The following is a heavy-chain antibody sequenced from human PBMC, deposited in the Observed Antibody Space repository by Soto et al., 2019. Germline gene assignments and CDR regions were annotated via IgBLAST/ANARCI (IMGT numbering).Heavy chain of an antibody. CDR3: ARALGYAFDI. J-gene: IGHJ3*02. V-gene: IGHV3-64*01. CDR1: GFTFSSYA. D-gene: IGHD7-27*01. Sequence: PGGSLRLSCAASGFTFSSYAMHWVRQAPGKGLEYVSAISSNGGSTYYANSVKGRFTISRDNSKNTLYLQMGSLRAEDMAVYYCARALGYAFDIWGQGTIVTVSS. CDR2: ISSNGGST.